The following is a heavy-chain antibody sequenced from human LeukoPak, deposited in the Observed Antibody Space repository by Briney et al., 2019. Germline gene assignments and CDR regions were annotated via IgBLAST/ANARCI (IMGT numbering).Heavy chain of an antibody. CDR3: AREYYDFWSGYNPHYYGMDV. V-gene: IGHV3-64*01. J-gene: IGHJ6*02. CDR2: ISSNGGST. CDR1: GFTFSSYA. Sequence: GGSLRVSCAASGFTFSSYAMHWVRQAPGNGLEYVSAISSNGGSTYYANSVKGRFTISRDNSKNTLYLQMGSLRAEDMAVYYCAREYYDFWSGYNPHYYGMDVWGQGTTVTVSS. D-gene: IGHD3-3*01.